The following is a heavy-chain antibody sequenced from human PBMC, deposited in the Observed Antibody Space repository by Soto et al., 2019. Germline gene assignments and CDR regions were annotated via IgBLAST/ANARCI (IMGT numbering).Heavy chain of an antibody. CDR1: GYSISSGYY. V-gene: IGHV4-38-2*01. Sequence: SETLSLTCAVSGYSISSGYYWGWIRQPPGKGLEWIGSIYHSGSTYYNPSLKSRVTISADTSKNRFSLKLSSVTAADTAVYYCARVFSGDYAAYYYAMDVWGQGTPVTVSS. J-gene: IGHJ6*02. D-gene: IGHD4-17*01. CDR2: IYHSGST. CDR3: ARVFSGDYAAYYYAMDV.